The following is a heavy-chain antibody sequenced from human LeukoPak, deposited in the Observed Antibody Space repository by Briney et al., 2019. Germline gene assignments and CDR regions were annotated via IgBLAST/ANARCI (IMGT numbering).Heavy chain of an antibody. Sequence: GGSLRLSCAASGFTFRSYWMSRVRQAPGKGLEWVANIKHDGSEIYYVDSVKGRFTISRDNAKNSLYLQMNSLRAEDTALYYCARDPYGDYGDCFDYWGQGTLVTVSS. J-gene: IGHJ4*02. CDR1: GFTFRSYW. CDR3: ARDPYGDYGDCFDY. CDR2: IKHDGSEI. D-gene: IGHD4-17*01. V-gene: IGHV3-7*01.